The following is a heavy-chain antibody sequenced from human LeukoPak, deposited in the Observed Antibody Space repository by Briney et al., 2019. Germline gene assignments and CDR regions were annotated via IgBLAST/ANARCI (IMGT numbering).Heavy chain of an antibody. J-gene: IGHJ4*02. CDR1: GGSFSGYY. CDR2: INHSGST. CDR3: ARKKGWLQFPARSVYFDY. Sequence: SETLSLTCAVYGGSFSGYYWSWIRQPPGKGLEWIGEINHSGSTNYNPSLKSRVTISVDTSKNQFSLKLSSVTAADTAVYYCARKKGWLQFPARSVYFDYWGQGTLVTVSS. V-gene: IGHV4-34*01. D-gene: IGHD5-24*01.